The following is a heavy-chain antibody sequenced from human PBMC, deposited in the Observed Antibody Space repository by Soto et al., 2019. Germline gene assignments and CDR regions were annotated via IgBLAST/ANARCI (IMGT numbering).Heavy chain of an antibody. V-gene: IGHV3-33*01. CDR1: GFTFSSYG. J-gene: IGHJ6*02. CDR3: ARALPPGYSSSCYVSMVYYYYGMDV. D-gene: IGHD6-13*01. CDR2: IWDDGSNK. Sequence: QVQLVESGGGVVQPGRSLRLSCAASGFTFSSYGMHWVRQAPGKGLEWVAVIWDDGSNKYYADSVKGRFTISRDNSKNPLYLQMYSLPAEDTAVYYCARALPPGYSSSCYVSMVYYYYGMDVWGQGTTVTVSS.